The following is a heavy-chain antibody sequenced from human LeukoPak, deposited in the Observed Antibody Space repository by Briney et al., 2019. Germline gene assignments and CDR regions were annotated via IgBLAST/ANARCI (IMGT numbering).Heavy chain of an antibody. CDR2: INHSGTT. Sequence: TSETLSLTCAVYGGSFSGYYWSWIRQPPGKGLEWIGEINHSGTTNYNPSLKSRVTISVDTSKNQFSLKLTSVTAADTAIYYCARPGGGPIRWGQGTLVTASS. CDR3: ARPGGGPIR. J-gene: IGHJ4*02. V-gene: IGHV4-34*01. D-gene: IGHD2-15*01. CDR1: GGSFSGYY.